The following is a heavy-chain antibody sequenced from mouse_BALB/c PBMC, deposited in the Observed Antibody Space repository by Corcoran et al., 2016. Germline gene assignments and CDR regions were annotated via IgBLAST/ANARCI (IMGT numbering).Heavy chain of an antibody. J-gene: IGHJ4*01. V-gene: IGHV9-4*02. CDR1: GYTFTTAG. CDR3: ARGSSAMDY. D-gene: IGHD1-1*01. CDR2: INTHSGVP. Sequence: QIQLVQSGPELKKPGETVRISCKASGYTFTTAGMQWVQKMPGKGLKWIGWINTHSGVPKYAEDFKGRFAFSLETSASTAYLQISNLKNEETATYFCARGSSAMDYWGQGTSVTVSS.